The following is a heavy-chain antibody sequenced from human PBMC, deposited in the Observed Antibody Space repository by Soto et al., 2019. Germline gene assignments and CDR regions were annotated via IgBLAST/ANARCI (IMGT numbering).Heavy chain of an antibody. J-gene: IGHJ5*02. CDR2: IYYSGGT. V-gene: IGHV4-30-4*01. CDR1: GGSFNSGNYH. CDR3: GGSNGYYNYVIDA. Sequence: PSETLSLTCTVSGGSFNSGNYHWNWIRQSPEKGLEWIGYIYYSGGTNYNPSLKSRLPISVDPSKNQFSLTLSSVTAADTAVYYCGGSNGYYNYVIDAWGPGTLVTVSS. D-gene: IGHD3-22*01.